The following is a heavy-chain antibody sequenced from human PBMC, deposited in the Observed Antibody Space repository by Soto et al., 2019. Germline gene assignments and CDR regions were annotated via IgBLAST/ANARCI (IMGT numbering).Heavy chain of an antibody. CDR2: INHSGST. CDR1: GGSFSGYY. CDR3: ASRNMVRGVKGYGMDV. Sequence: PSETLSLTCAVYGGSFSGYYWSWIRQPPGKGPEWIGEINHSGSTNYNPSLKSRVTISVDTSKNQFSLKLSSVTAADTAVYYCASRNMVRGVKGYGMDVWGQGTTVTVYS. V-gene: IGHV4-34*01. J-gene: IGHJ6*02. D-gene: IGHD3-10*01.